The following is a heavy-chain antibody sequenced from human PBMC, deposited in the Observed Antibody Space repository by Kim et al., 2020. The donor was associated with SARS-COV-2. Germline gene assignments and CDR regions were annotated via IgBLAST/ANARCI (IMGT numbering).Heavy chain of an antibody. CDR3: AKKSFPSGPCPHDY. J-gene: IGHJ4*02. Sequence: GGSLRLSCAASAFTFSSYPMAWVRQAPGKGLEWVSTITGSGRDTYYAESVKGRFTISRDNSKNTLFLQMNSLRADDTAVYFCAKKSFPSGPCPHDYWGQGTLVTVSS. CDR2: ITGSGRDT. V-gene: IGHV3-23*01. CDR1: AFTFSSYP. D-gene: IGHD3-10*01.